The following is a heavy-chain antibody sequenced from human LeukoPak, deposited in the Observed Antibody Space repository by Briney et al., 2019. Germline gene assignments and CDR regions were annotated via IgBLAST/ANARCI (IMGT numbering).Heavy chain of an antibody. Sequence: ASLKASCKASGYTFTSYGMSWVRQAPGQGLEWMGWISAYNGNTNYAQKLQDRVTMTTDTSTSTAYMELRSLRSDDTAVYYCARDRLDYYGSESYFSYYGIDVWGQGTTVTVSS. CDR2: ISAYNGNT. CDR3: ARDRLDYYGSESYFSYYGIDV. D-gene: IGHD3-10*01. V-gene: IGHV1-18*01. CDR1: GYTFTSYG. J-gene: IGHJ6*02.